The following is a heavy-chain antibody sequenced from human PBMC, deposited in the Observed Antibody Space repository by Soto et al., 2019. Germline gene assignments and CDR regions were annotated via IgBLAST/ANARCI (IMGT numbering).Heavy chain of an antibody. V-gene: IGHV7-4-1*01. CDR1: GYTFTSYA. Sequence: ASVKVSCKASGYTFTSYAMNWVRQAPGQGLEWMGWINTNTGNPTYAQGFTGRFVFSLDTSVSTAYLQICSLKAEDTAVYYCARTPNTGRIGTYYYYYCGMDVCGQXTTVTVS. CDR2: INTNTGNP. J-gene: IGHJ6*02. D-gene: IGHD2-2*02. CDR3: ARTPNTGRIGTYYYYYCGMDV.